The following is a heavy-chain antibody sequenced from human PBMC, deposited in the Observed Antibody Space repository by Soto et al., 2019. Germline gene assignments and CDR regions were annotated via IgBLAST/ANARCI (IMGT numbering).Heavy chain of an antibody. CDR3: AREALDCSGGSCYLDY. J-gene: IGHJ4*02. Sequence: QVQLVQSGAEVKKPGASVKVSCKASGYTFTSYGISWVRQAPGQGLEWMGWISAYNGNTNYAQKLQGRVTMTTDTSTRAAYRVPRSLRSDTTAVYYCAREALDCSGGSCYLDYWGQGTLVTVSS. CDR1: GYTFTSYG. D-gene: IGHD2-15*01. CDR2: ISAYNGNT. V-gene: IGHV1-18*01.